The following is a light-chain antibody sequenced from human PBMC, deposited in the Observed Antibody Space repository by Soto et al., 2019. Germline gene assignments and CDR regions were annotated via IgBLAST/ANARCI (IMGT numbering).Light chain of an antibody. CDR2: EVS. V-gene: IGLV2-14*01. CDR3: SSLTTRFTYV. J-gene: IGLJ1*01. CDR1: SSDVGAYNY. Sequence: QSVLTQPASVSGSPGQSVAISCTGTSSDVGAYNYVSWYQQHPGKAPKLLLSEVSNRPSGVSDRFSGSKSGNTASLTISGLQAEDEAHYYCSSLTTRFTYVFGTGTKVTVL.